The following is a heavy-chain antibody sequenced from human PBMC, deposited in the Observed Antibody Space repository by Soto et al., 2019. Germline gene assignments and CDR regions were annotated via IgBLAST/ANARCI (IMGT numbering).Heavy chain of an antibody. V-gene: IGHV4-59*01. J-gene: IGHJ6*02. CDR3: ARQHHIRDVMDV. CDR1: GGSISSYY. Sequence: SETLSLTCTVSGGSISSYYWSWIRQPPGKGLEWIGYIYYSGSTNYNPSLKSRVTISVDTSKNQFSLKLSSVTAADTAVYYCARQHHIRDVMDVWGQGTTVTVSS. CDR2: IYYSGST.